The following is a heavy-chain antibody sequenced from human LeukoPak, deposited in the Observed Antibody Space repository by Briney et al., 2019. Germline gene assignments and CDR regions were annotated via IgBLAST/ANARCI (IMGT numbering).Heavy chain of an antibody. V-gene: IGHV4-38-2*02. CDR3: ARLRPRIQLWVRRNWFDP. Sequence: SETLSLTCTVSGYSISSGYYWGWIRQPPGKGLEWIGEINHSGSTNYNPSLKSRVTISVDTSKNQVSLKLSSVTAADTAVYYCARLRPRIQLWVRRNWFDPWGQGTLVTVSS. D-gene: IGHD5-18*01. CDR1: GYSISSGYY. J-gene: IGHJ5*02. CDR2: INHSGST.